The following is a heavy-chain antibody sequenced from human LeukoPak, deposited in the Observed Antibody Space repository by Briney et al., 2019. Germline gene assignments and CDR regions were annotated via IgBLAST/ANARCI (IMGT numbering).Heavy chain of an antibody. J-gene: IGHJ4*02. V-gene: IGHV3-23*01. Sequence: GGSLRLSCAASGLTFSSYAMSWVRQAPGKGLEWVSAISGSGGSTYYADSVKGRFIISRDNSKNTLSLQMNSLRAEDTAVYYCAKGTGSRLVSGYDLDYWGQGTLVTVSS. CDR3: AKGTGSRLVSGYDLDY. CDR1: GLTFSSYA. D-gene: IGHD5-12*01. CDR2: ISGSGGST.